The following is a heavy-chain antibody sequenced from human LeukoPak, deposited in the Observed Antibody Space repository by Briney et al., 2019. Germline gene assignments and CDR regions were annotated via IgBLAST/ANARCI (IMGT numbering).Heavy chain of an antibody. CDR1: GGSISGYY. J-gene: IGHJ4*02. CDR3: ASRKLGNDY. V-gene: IGHV4-59*01. CDR2: IYYTGT. Sequence: SETLSLTCTVSGGSISGYYWGWIRQSPGKGLEWIGYIYYTGTSYNPSLKSRVTISADTSKNQFSLKLISVTAADTAVYYCASRKLGNDYWGQGTLVTVSS. D-gene: IGHD7-27*01.